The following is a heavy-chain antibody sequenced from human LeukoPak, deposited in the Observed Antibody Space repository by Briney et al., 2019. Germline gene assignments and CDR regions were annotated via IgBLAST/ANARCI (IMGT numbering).Heavy chain of an antibody. CDR3: ARDFAWGSGGAPIDDNWLDP. J-gene: IGHJ5*02. D-gene: IGHD7-27*01. Sequence: GASVKVSCKASGCTFTSYGISWVRQAPGQGLEWMGWISAYNGNTNYAQKLQGRVTMTTDTSTSTAYIELRSLRFDDTAVYYCARDFAWGSGGAPIDDNWLDPWGQGTLVTVSS. CDR2: ISAYNGNT. V-gene: IGHV1-18*01. CDR1: GCTFTSYG.